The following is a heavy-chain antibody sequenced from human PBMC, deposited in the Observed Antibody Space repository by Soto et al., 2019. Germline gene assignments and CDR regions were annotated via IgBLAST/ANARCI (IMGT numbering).Heavy chain of an antibody. CDR1: GYTFTSYD. D-gene: IGHD3-3*01. V-gene: IGHV1-8*01. CDR2: MNPNSGNT. Sequence: ASVKVSCKASGYTFTSYDINWGRQATGQGLEWMGWMNPNSGNTGYAQKFQGRGTMTRNTSISTAYMELSRLRSEDMAVYYGERGNTGEYEFWSGYDPYYYDYGMDVWGQGTTVTVSS. J-gene: IGHJ6*02. CDR3: ERGNTGEYEFWSGYDPYYYDYGMDV.